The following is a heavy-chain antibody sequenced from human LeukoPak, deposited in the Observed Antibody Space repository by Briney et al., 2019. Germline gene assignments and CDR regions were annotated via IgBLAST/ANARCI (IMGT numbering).Heavy chain of an antibody. Sequence: PGGSLRLSCAASGFTFSTYSMNWVRQAPGKGLEWISYISSSGSTIYYADSVKGRFTISRDNAKNSLYLQMNSLRAEDTAVYYCARDIIYGDAFDIWGQGTMVTVSS. J-gene: IGHJ3*02. CDR3: ARDIIYGDAFDI. CDR1: GFTFSTYS. CDR2: ISSSGSTI. D-gene: IGHD4-17*01. V-gene: IGHV3-48*04.